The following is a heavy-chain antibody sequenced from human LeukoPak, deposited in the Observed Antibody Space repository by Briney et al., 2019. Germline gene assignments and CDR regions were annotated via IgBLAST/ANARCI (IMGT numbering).Heavy chain of an antibody. J-gene: IGHJ4*02. D-gene: IGHD1-14*01. CDR2: GHHSGST. CDR1: GYSISSGYY. Sequence: SETLSLTCTVSGYSISSGYYWGWIRQPPGKGLEWIGSGHHSGSTNYNPSLKSRVTMSVDTSKNQFSLKLSSVTAEDTAVYYCAKSRGNWNHPFDYWGQGTLVTVSS. CDR3: AKSRGNWNHPFDY. V-gene: IGHV4-38-2*02.